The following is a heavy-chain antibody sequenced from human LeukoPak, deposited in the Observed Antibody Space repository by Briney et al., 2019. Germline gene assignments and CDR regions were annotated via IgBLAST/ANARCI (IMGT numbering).Heavy chain of an antibody. CDR3: ARSGYYYDSSGYLCYFDY. CDR1: GGSISSGGYC. D-gene: IGHD3-22*01. J-gene: IGHJ4*02. CDR2: IYYSGST. Sequence: SQTLSLTCTVSGGSISSGGYCWSWIRQHPGKGLEWIGYIYYSGSTYYNPSLKSRVTISVDTSKSQFSLKLSSVTAADTAVYYCARSGYYYDSSGYLCYFDYWGQGTLVTVSS. V-gene: IGHV4-31*03.